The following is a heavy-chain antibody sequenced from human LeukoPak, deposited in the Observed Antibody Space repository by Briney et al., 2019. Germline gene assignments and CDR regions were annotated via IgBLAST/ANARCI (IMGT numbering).Heavy chain of an antibody. CDR1: GYTFTGYY. CDR3: ARDLYCTNGVCYDYYGMDV. CDR2: INPNSGGT. V-gene: IGHV1-2*02. J-gene: IGHJ6*02. D-gene: IGHD2-8*01. Sequence: GASVKVSCKASGYTFTGYYMHRVRQAPGQGLEWMGWINPNSGGTNYAQKFQGRVTMTRDASISTAYMELSRLRSDDTAVYYCARDLYCTNGVCYDYYGMDVWGQGTTVTVSS.